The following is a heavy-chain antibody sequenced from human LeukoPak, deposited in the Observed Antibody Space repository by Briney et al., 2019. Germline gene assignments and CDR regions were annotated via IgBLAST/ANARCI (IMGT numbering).Heavy chain of an antibody. D-gene: IGHD2-21*01. V-gene: IGHV3-9*01. Sequence: GRSLRLSCAVTGFSFEDYGMHWVRQPPGKGLEWVSSINYNGGSTEYADSVKGRFTISRDNAKNSLFLQLNSLRPEDSALYYCARHMVPINTFLFYGLDVWGQGTTVTVSS. CDR1: GFSFEDYG. J-gene: IGHJ6*02. CDR2: INYNGGST. CDR3: ARHMVPINTFLFYGLDV.